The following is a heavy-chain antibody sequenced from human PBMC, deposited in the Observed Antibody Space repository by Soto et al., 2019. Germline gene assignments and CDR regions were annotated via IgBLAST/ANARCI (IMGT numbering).Heavy chain of an antibody. CDR1: GGTFSNYA. CDR3: ARDLLGFGYTYADV. D-gene: IGHD3-10*01. CDR2: IIPIGATV. V-gene: IGHV1-69*12. Sequence: QVQLVQSGAEVKKPGSSVKVSCKASGGTFSNYALISWVRQAPGQGLEWMGGIIPIGATVNYAQKFQGRVTITADESTSTVYMDLGSLRSADTAVYYCARDLLGFGYTYADVWGQGTTVTVSS. J-gene: IGHJ6*02.